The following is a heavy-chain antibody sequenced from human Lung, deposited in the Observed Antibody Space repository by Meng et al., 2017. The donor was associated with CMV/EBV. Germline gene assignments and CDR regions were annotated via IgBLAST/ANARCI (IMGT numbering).Heavy chain of an antibody. V-gene: IGHV1-3*01. D-gene: IGHD3-22*01. J-gene: IGHJ4*02. CDR3: ARAGYDSSGYYPQPFDY. CDR2: IDAANGNT. Sequence: QVQLWQSGAEVKKPGASVKVSCKASGYTFTSYAMHWVRQAPGQRLEWMGWIDAANGNTKYPQKFQGRVTITRDTSASTAYMELSSLRSEDTTVYYCARAGYDSSGYYPQPFDYWGQGTLVTVSS. CDR1: GYTFTSYA.